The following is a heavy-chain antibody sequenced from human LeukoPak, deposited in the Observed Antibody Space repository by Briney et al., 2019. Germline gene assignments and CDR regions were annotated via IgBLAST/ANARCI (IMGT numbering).Heavy chain of an antibody. V-gene: IGHV3-21*01. CDR1: GFTFSSYS. CDR3: ARVDIRDAFDI. Sequence: GGALRLSCAASGFTFSSYSMNWVRQAPGKGLEGGSSISSSSYIYYADSVKGRFTISRDNAKNSLYLQMNSLRAEDTAVYYCARVDIRDAFDIWGQGTMVTVSS. J-gene: IGHJ3*02. D-gene: IGHD3-9*01. CDR2: ISSSSYI.